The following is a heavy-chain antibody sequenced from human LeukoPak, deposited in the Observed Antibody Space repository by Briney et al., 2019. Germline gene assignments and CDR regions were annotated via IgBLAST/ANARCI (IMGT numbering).Heavy chain of an antibody. CDR1: GGSFSGYY. D-gene: IGHD7-27*01. V-gene: IGHV4-34*01. CDR3: AQLSGGLYYFDY. CDR2: INHSGST. J-gene: IGHJ4*02. Sequence: SETLSLTCAVYGGSFSGYYWSWIRQPPGKGLEWIGEINHSGSTNYNPSLKSRVTISVDTSKNQFPLKLSSVTAADTAVYSCAQLSGGLYYFDYWGQGTLVTVSS.